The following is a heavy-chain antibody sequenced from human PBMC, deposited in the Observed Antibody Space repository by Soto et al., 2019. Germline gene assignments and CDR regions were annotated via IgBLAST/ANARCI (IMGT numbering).Heavy chain of an antibody. V-gene: IGHV4-59*01. CDR3: ARSDCYGTGFDY. J-gene: IGHJ4*01. D-gene: IGHD2-21*02. CDR2: IYYSGST. CDR1: GGSISSYY. Sequence: QVQLQESGPGLVKPSETLSLTCTVSGGSISSYYWSWIRQPPGKGLEWIGYIYYSGSTNYNPSLKSRVTISVDTSKNQFSLKLSSVTAADTAVYYCARSDCYGTGFDYWGHGTLVTVSS.